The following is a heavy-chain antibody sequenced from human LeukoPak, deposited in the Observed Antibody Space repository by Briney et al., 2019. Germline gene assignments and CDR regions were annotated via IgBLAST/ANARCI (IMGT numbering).Heavy chain of an antibody. CDR1: GFTFSSYA. CDR2: ISGSGGST. J-gene: IGHJ4*02. CDR3: AKHGEWLRTEGYFDY. D-gene: IGHD5-12*01. Sequence: GRSLRLSCAASGFTFSSYAMSWVRQAPGKGLEWVSAISGSGGSTYYADSVKGRFTISRDNSKNTLYLQMNSLRAEDTAVYYCAKHGEWLRTEGYFDYWGQGTLVTVSS. V-gene: IGHV3-23*01.